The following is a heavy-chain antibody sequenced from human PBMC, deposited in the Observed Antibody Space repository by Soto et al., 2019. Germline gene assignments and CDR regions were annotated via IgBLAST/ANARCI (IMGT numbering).Heavy chain of an antibody. V-gene: IGHV4-59*01. J-gene: IGHJ6*03. Sequence: SETLSLTCTVSGGSISSYYWSWIRQPPGKGLEWIGYIYYSGSTNYNPSLKSRVTISVDTSKNQFSLKLSSVTAADTAVYYCARCRDRDFWSGYYNDYYYYYMDVWGKGTTVTVSS. CDR2: IYYSGST. D-gene: IGHD3-3*01. CDR1: GGSISSYY. CDR3: ARCRDRDFWSGYYNDYYYYYMDV.